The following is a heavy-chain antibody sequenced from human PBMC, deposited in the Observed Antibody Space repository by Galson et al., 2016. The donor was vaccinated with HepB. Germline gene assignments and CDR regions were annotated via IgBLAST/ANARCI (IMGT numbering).Heavy chain of an antibody. CDR1: GGSISSGGYY. CDR3: ARGPHIVIVPGTSATDAFDI. CDR2: IYYSGSP. Sequence: TLSLTCTVSGGSISSGGYYWTWIRQHPGKGLESIGYIYYSGSPHYNPSLKSRATISLDTSKNQISLKLTSVTAADTAVYYCARGPHIVIVPGTSATDAFDIWGQGTMVTVSS. V-gene: IGHV4-31*03. D-gene: IGHD2/OR15-2a*01. J-gene: IGHJ3*02.